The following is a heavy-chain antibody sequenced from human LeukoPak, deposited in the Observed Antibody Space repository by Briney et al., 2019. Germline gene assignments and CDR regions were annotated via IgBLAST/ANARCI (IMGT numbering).Heavy chain of an antibody. CDR3: AREPGYDILTGYSSEFDY. CDR1: GFTFSSYG. J-gene: IGHJ4*02. CDR2: ISTSSSYI. Sequence: PGGSLRLSCAASGFTFSSYGMHWVRQAPGKGLEWVSSISTSSSYIYYADSLKGRFTISRDNAKNSLYLQMNSLRAKDTAVYYCAREPGYDILTGYSSEFDYWGQGTLVTVSS. V-gene: IGHV3-21*04. D-gene: IGHD3-9*01.